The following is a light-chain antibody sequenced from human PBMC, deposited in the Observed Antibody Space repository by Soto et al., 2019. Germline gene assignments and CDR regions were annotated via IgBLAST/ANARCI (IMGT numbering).Light chain of an antibody. Sequence: AIRMTQSPSSLSASTGDRVIITCRASQGVSAYLAWYQQKPGKAPNLLISAASTLQTGVPSRFSGSGSGTDFTLTISCLQSEDFATYYCQQYFTYPFTFGPGTKVDIK. V-gene: IGKV1-8*01. CDR2: AAS. CDR3: QQYFTYPFT. J-gene: IGKJ3*01. CDR1: QGVSAY.